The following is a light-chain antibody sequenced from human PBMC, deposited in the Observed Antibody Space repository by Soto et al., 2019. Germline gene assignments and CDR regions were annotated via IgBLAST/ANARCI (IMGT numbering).Light chain of an antibody. Sequence: EIVLTQSQGTLSLSPGERATLSCRASQTVANNYLAWYQQKPGQAPRLLIDDASDRATGIPDRFSGTGSGTDFTLTISRLEPEDFAVYYCHQCATSPLTFGGGTKVEI. CDR1: QTVANNY. CDR2: DAS. J-gene: IGKJ4*01. CDR3: HQCATSPLT. V-gene: IGKV3-20*01.